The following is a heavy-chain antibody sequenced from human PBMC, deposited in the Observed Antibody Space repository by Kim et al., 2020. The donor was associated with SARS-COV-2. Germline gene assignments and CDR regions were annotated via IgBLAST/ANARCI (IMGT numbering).Heavy chain of an antibody. CDR3: ARDLDSDVTYYDILTGYLKSDYYGMDV. V-gene: IGHV1-3*01. CDR2: INAGNGNT. CDR1: GYTFTSYA. J-gene: IGHJ6*02. Sequence: ASVKVSCKASGYTFTSYAMHWVRQAPGQRLEWMGWINAGNGNTKYSQKFQGRVTITRDTSASTAYMELSSLRSEDTAVYYCARDLDSDVTYYDILTGYLKSDYYGMDVWGQGTTVTVSS. D-gene: IGHD3-9*01.